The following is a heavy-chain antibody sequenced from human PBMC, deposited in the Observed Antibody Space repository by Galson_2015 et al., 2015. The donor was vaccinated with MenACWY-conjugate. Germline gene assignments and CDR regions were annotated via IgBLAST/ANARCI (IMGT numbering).Heavy chain of an antibody. CDR3: VKFPDGLVTPDDAFDI. CDR2: ISSNGGST. D-gene: IGHD4-23*01. J-gene: IGHJ3*02. CDR1: GFTFSSYA. Sequence: SLRLSCAASGFTFSSYAMHWVRQAPGKGLEYVSAISSNGGSTYYADSVKGRFTISRDNSKNTLYLQMSSLRAEDTAVYYCVKFPDGLVTPDDAFDIWGQGTMVTVSS. V-gene: IGHV3-64D*06.